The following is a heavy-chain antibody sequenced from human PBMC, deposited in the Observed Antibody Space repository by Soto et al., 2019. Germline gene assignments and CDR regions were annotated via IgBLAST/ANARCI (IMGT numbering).Heavy chain of an antibody. J-gene: IGHJ4*03. CDR3: APHFVTRGYGAFDT. CDR1: GESVSSKHW. CDR2: IFHKGDT. D-gene: IGHD2-15*01. V-gene: IGHV4-4*02. Sequence: SETLSLTCALSGESVSSKHWWTWVRQTPGKRLEWIGEIFHKGDTNYNTFLRSRVTISIDKSRNQVSLTLTSVTAADTAVYYCAPHFVTRGYGAFDTWGQGTGVTSPQ.